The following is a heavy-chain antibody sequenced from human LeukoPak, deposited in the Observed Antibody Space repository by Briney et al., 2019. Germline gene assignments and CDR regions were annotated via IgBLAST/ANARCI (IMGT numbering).Heavy chain of an antibody. D-gene: IGHD2-15*01. Sequence: GGSLRLSCAASGFTFSSYSMNWVRPAPGKGLEWVSSTSSSSGYIYHADSVKGRFTISRDNAKNSLYLQMNSLRAEDTAVYYCARDPGYCSGGSCYSSPWAYWGQGTLVTVSS. J-gene: IGHJ4*02. CDR3: ARDPGYCSGGSCYSSPWAY. V-gene: IGHV3-21*01. CDR1: GFTFSSYS. CDR2: TSSSSGYI.